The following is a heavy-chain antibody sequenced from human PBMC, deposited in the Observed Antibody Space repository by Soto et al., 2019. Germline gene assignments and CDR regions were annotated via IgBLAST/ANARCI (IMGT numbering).Heavy chain of an antibody. CDR1: GGSFSGYY. Sequence: SETLSLTCAVYGGSFSGYYWSWIRQPPGKGLEWIGEINHSGSTNYNPSLKSRVTISVDTSKNQFSLKLSSVTAADTAVYYCARGNRDIVVVPAAIGGMDGWGQGTTGAVAS. J-gene: IGHJ6*02. V-gene: IGHV4-34*01. CDR2: INHSGST. D-gene: IGHD2-2*01. CDR3: ARGNRDIVVVPAAIGGMDG.